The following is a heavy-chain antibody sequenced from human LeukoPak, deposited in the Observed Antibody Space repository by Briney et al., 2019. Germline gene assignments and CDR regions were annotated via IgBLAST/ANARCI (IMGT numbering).Heavy chain of an antibody. Sequence: SETLSLTCTVSGGSISSYYWSWIRQPAGKGLEWIGRIYTSGSTNYNPSLKSRVTMPVDTSKNQFSLKLSSVTAADTAVYYCARGGAVVVPAAQGFFDLWGRGTLVTVSS. CDR1: GGSISSYY. CDR2: IYTSGST. D-gene: IGHD2-2*01. J-gene: IGHJ2*01. V-gene: IGHV4-4*07. CDR3: ARGGAVVVPAAQGFFDL.